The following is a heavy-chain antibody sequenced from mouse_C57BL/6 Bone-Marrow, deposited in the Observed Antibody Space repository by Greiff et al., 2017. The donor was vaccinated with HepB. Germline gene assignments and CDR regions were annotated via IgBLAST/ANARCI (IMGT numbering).Heavy chain of an antibody. V-gene: IGHV1-19*01. Sequence: EVQLQESGPVLVKPGASVKMSCKASGYTFTDYYMNWVKQSHGKSLEWIGVINPYNGGTSYNQKFKGKATLTVVKSSSTAYMELNSLTSEDSAVYYCARLGLRPFAYWGQGTLVTVSA. CDR1: GYTFTDYY. CDR2: INPYNGGT. CDR3: ARLGLRPFAY. D-gene: IGHD2-4*01. J-gene: IGHJ3*01.